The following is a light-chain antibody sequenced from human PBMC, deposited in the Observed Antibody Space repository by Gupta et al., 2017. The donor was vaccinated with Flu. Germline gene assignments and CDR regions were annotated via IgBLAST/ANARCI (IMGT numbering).Light chain of an antibody. CDR2: GAS. CDR3: QRDKNWHLTT. CDR1: QSVGSN. Sequence: ETQVTQSPATLSVSPGDRVTLSCWASQSVGSNLAWYQQKPGQTPRLLIYGASSSATGIPVRSSGSGYGTDLTLTITIRQLEHFAVYSCQRDKNWHLTTFGGGTRLEI. J-gene: IGKJ4*01. V-gene: IGKV3-15*01.